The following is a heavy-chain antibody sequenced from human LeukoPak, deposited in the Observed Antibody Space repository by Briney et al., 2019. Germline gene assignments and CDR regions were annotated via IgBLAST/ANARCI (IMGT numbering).Heavy chain of an antibody. CDR3: ARDTGSGYIRGG. D-gene: IGHD3-3*01. J-gene: IGHJ4*02. Sequence: KPSETLSLTCTVSGGSISDYYWSWIRQSPGKGLEWIGYIYHSGTTNYNPSLKSRVTISVDTSKNQFSLKLSSVTAADTAVYYCARDTGSGYIRGGWGQGTLVTVSS. CDR2: IYHSGTT. CDR1: GGSISDYY. V-gene: IGHV4-59*01.